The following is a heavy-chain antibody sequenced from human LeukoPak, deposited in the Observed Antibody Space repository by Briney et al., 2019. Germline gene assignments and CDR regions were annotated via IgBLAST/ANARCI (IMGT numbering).Heavy chain of an antibody. D-gene: IGHD4-17*01. CDR3: ARRGPVTTPYYYYYMDV. Sequence: SETLSLTCTVSGGSISSYYWSWIRQPPGKGLDWIGYIYYSGSTNYNPSLKSRVTISVDTSKNQFSLKLSSVTAADTAVYYCARRGPVTTPYYYYYMDVWGKGTTVTVSS. CDR2: IYYSGST. CDR1: GGSISSYY. V-gene: IGHV4-59*08. J-gene: IGHJ6*03.